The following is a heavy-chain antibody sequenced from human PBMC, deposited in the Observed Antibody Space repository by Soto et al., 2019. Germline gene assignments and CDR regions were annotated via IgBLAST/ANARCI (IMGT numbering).Heavy chain of an antibody. CDR1: GDSISTVDYF. CDR2: IYKSATT. D-gene: IGHD2-15*01. CDR3: ARGRYCLTGRCFPNWFDS. Sequence: SETLSLTCSVSGDSISTVDYFWAWFRQPPGHALEYIGYIYKSATTYYNPSFESRVAISLDTSKSQFSLNVTSLTAADTAVYFCARGRYCLTGRCFPNWFDSWGQGTMVTV. V-gene: IGHV4-30-4*01. J-gene: IGHJ5*01.